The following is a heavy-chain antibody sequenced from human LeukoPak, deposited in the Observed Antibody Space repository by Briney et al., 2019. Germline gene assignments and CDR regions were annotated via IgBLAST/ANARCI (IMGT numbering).Heavy chain of an antibody. J-gene: IGHJ4*02. CDR2: IYYSGST. Sequence: PSQTLSLTCTVSGGSISSGGYYWSWIRQHPGKGLEWIGYIYYSGSTYYNQSLKSRVTISLDTSKNQFSLKVRGVTASDTAVYYCARRKDEATATFDYWGQGILVTVSS. V-gene: IGHV4-31*03. D-gene: IGHD2-21*02. CDR3: ARRKDEATATFDY. CDR1: GGSISSGGYY.